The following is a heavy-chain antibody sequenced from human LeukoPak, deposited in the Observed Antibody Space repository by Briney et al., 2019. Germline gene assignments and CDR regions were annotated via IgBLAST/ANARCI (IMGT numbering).Heavy chain of an antibody. Sequence: ASVKVSCKASGYTFTSYGISWVRQAPGQGLEWMGWISAYNGNTNYAQKLQGRVTMTTDTSTSTAYMELRSLRSDDTAVYYCAGIYCSGGSCYHYFDYWGQGTLVTVSS. D-gene: IGHD2-15*01. CDR1: GYTFTSYG. CDR3: AGIYCSGGSCYHYFDY. V-gene: IGHV1-18*01. J-gene: IGHJ4*02. CDR2: ISAYNGNT.